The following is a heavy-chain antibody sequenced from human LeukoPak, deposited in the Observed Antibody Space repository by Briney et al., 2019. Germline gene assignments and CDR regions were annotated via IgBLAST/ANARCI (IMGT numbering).Heavy chain of an antibody. Sequence: PSETLSLTCTVSGVSISSYYWSWIRQPAGGGLEWVGRIYPSGSTNYNPSLKSRVTMSLDTSKNQFSLKLSSVTAADTAVYYCATGAYSYFDNWGQGTLVIFSP. CDR2: IYPSGST. CDR1: GVSISSYY. V-gene: IGHV4-4*07. CDR3: ATGAYSYFDN. J-gene: IGHJ4*02. D-gene: IGHD4-17*01.